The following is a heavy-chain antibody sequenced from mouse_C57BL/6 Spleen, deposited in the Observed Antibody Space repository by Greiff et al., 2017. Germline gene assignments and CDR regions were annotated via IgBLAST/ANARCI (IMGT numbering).Heavy chain of an antibody. CDR1: GFSINSDCY. V-gene: IGHV3-3*01. CDR3: ARAITTVGDLYAMDY. D-gene: IGHD1-1*01. J-gene: IGHJ4*01. Sequence: DVQLQESGPSLVRPSQTLSLTCTVTGFSINSDCYWIWIRQFPGNKLEYIGYTFYSGITYYNPSLESRTYITRDTSKNQFSLKLSSVTTEDTATYYCARAITTVGDLYAMDYWGQGTSVTVSS. CDR2: TFYSGIT.